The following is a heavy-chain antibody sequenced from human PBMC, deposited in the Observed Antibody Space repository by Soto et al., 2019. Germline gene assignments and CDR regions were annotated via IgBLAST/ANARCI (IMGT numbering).Heavy chain of an antibody. V-gene: IGHV4-30-4*08. Sequence: SETLSLTCTVSGGSISSGDFYWSWIRQSPGKGLEWIGYIYYSGRTYYNPSLESRVDISIDTSKNQFSLKLSSVTAADTAVYYCARERTVREAVFIYKQPYSFDYWGPGTLVTLAS. CDR3: ARERTVREAVFIYKQPYSFDY. CDR2: IYYSGRT. J-gene: IGHJ4*02. CDR1: GGSISSGDFY. D-gene: IGHD3-3*01.